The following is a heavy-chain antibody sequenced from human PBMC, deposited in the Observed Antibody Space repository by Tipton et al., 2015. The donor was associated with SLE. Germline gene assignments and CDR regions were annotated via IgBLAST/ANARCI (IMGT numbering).Heavy chain of an antibody. CDR1: GGSISSSSYY. Sequence: GLVKPSETLSLTCTVSGGSISSSSYYWGWIRQPPGKGLEWIGSIYYSGSTYYNPSLKSRVTISVDTSKNQFSLKLSSVTAADTAVYYCARQFGVVIIEGYDYWGQGTLVTVSS. CDR3: ARQFGVVIIEGYDY. J-gene: IGHJ4*02. D-gene: IGHD3-3*01. CDR2: IYYSGST. V-gene: IGHV4-39*07.